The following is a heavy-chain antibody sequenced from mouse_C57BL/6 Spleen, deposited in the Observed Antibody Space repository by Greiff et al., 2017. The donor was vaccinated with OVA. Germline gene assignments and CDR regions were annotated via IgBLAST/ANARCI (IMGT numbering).Heavy chain of an antibody. J-gene: IGHJ4*01. Sequence: EVKVVESEGGLVQPGRSMKLSCTASGFTFSDYYMAWVRQVPEKGLEWVANINYDGSSTYYLDSLKSRFIISRDNAKNILYLQMSSLKSEDTATYYCARDGGSGYYAMDYWGQGTSVTVSS. D-gene: IGHD3-2*02. V-gene: IGHV5-16*01. CDR2: INYDGSST. CDR3: ARDGGSGYYAMDY. CDR1: GFTFSDYY.